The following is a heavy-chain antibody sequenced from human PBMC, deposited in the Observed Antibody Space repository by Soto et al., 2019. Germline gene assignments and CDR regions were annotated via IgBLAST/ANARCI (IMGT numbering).Heavy chain of an antibody. CDR3: ARDWDTAMGPFDY. V-gene: IGHV3-30*03. CDR1: GFSFSDYG. J-gene: IGHJ4*02. D-gene: IGHD5-18*01. Sequence: GGSLRLSCAASGFSFSDYGMHWVRQAPGKGLEWVAVISYDGSNKYHADSVKGRFTISRDNSKNTLYLQMNSLRAEDTAVYYCARDWDTAMGPFDYWGQGTLVTVSS. CDR2: ISYDGSNK.